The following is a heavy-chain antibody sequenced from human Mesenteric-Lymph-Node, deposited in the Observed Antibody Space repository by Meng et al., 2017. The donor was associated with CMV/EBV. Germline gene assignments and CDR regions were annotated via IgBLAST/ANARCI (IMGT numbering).Heavy chain of an antibody. D-gene: IGHD3-22*01. J-gene: IGHJ4*02. CDR2: IDPGDSDT. CDR1: GYSFARYW. V-gene: IGHV5-51*01. Sequence: GGSLRLSCKGSGYSFARYWIGWVRQMPGEGLEWMGIIDPGDSDTRYRTYFQGQVTISADKTISTAYLQWSSLKASDTAMYYCARRAYYSHSSGYFGFDSWGQGTLVTVSS. CDR3: ARRAYYSHSSGYFGFDS.